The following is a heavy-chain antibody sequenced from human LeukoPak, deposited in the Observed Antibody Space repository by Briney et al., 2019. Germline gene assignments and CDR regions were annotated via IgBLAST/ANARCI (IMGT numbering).Heavy chain of an antibody. D-gene: IGHD6-13*01. Sequence: PGGSLRLSCAASGFTVSNSYMSWVRQAPGKGLEWVSSISSSSSHIYYADSVKGRFTSSRDNAKNSVFLQMNSLRAEDTAVYYCARVAAAHFDYWGQGNLVAVSS. CDR1: GFTVSNSY. V-gene: IGHV3-21*01. CDR2: ISSSSSHI. CDR3: ARVAAAHFDY. J-gene: IGHJ4*02.